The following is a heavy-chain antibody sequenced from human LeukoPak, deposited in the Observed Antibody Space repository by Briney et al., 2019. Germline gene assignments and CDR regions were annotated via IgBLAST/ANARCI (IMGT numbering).Heavy chain of an antibody. Sequence: GGSLRLSCAASEFIFRSYAMSWVRQIPGKGLEWVSSITTAGRTYYADSVKGRFTVSRDTSKSTLFLQLSDLRAEDTAVYFCTRDQTHDYAPIGSATHAYWGQGTLVAVSS. CDR2: ITTAGRT. CDR1: EFIFRSYA. V-gene: IGHV3-23*01. J-gene: IGHJ4*02. CDR3: TRDQTHDYAPIGSATHAY. D-gene: IGHD2-2*01.